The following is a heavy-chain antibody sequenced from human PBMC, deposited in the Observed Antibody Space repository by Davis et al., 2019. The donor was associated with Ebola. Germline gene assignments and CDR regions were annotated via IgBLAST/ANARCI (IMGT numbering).Heavy chain of an antibody. CDR3: ARDPNIGYCSSTSCRETNWFDP. CDR1: GYTFTSYY. CDR2: INPSGGST. D-gene: IGHD2-2*01. V-gene: IGHV1-46*01. Sequence: ASVKVSCKASGYTFTSYYMHWVRQAPGQGLEWMGIINPSGGSTSYAQKFQGRVTMTRDTSTSTVYMELSSLRSEDTAVYYCARDPNIGYCSSTSCRETNWFDPWGQGTLVTVSS. J-gene: IGHJ5*02.